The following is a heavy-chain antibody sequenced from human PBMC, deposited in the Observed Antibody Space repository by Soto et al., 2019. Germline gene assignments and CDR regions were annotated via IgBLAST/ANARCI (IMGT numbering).Heavy chain of an antibody. CDR3: ARDRWSIVSPNTDY. CDR1: GFTFSSYW. J-gene: IGHJ4*02. CDR2: IKQDGSEK. Sequence: GGSLRLSCAASGFTFSSYWMTWVRQAPGKGLEWVANIKQDGSEKYYVDSVEGRFTISRDNAKNSLYLQMNSLRAEDTAVYYCARDRWSIVSPNTDYWGQGTLVTVSS. D-gene: IGHD2-8*02. V-gene: IGHV3-7*05.